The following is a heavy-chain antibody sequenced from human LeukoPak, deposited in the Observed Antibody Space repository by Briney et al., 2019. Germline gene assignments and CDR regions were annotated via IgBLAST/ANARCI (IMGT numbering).Heavy chain of an antibody. CDR1: GYTFTGYY. V-gene: IGHV1-2*02. CDR3: ARGRDIVVVPAATLSWFDP. J-gene: IGHJ5*02. CDR2: INPNSGGT. Sequence: ASVKVSCKASGYTFTGYYMHWVRQAPGRGLEWMRWINPNSGGTNYAQKFQGRVTMTRDTSISTAYMELSRLRSDDTAVYYCARGRDIVVVPAATLSWFDPWGQGTLVTVSS. D-gene: IGHD2-2*01.